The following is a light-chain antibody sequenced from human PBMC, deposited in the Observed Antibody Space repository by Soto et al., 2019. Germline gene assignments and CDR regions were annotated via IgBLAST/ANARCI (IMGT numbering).Light chain of an antibody. Sequence: QSVLTQPPSASGTPGQRVTISCSGSSSNIGSNTANWYQQLPGTAPKFLMYGNSNRPSGVPDRFSGSKSGTSASLAITGLQTEDEANYYCQSYDSALSGYVFGSGTKLTVL. CDR1: SSNIGSNT. V-gene: IGLV1-44*01. CDR2: GNS. J-gene: IGLJ1*01. CDR3: QSYDSALSGYV.